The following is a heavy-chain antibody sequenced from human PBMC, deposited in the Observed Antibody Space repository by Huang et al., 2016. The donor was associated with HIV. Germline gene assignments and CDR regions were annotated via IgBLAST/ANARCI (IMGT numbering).Heavy chain of an antibody. Sequence: QVQLVESGGGVVQPGRSLRLSCAAFGFTFIKFDMHWVRQAPGKGLGWVAVSSDDGSREYHADSVRGRFTISRDNSKNTVHLQMNSLRVEDTAVYYCAKDGRGSGTYYDYFEYWGQGTLVTVSS. D-gene: IGHD1-26*01. J-gene: IGHJ4*02. CDR3: AKDGRGSGTYYDYFEY. CDR1: GFTFIKFD. CDR2: SSDDGSRE. V-gene: IGHV3-30*18.